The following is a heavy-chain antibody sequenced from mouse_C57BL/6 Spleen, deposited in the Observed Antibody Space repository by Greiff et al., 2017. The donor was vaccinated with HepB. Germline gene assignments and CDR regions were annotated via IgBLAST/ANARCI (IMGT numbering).Heavy chain of an antibody. CDR2: IRNKANNHAT. CDR1: GFTFSDAW. Sequence: EVKVVESGGGLVQPGGSLKLSCAASGFTFSDAWMDWVRQSPEKGLEWVAEIRNKANNHATYYAESVKGRFTISRDDSKSSVYLQMNSVRAEDTGIYYCTKIYYGNYGFAYWGQGTLVTVSA. CDR3: TKIYYGNYGFAY. D-gene: IGHD2-1*01. J-gene: IGHJ3*01. V-gene: IGHV6-6*01.